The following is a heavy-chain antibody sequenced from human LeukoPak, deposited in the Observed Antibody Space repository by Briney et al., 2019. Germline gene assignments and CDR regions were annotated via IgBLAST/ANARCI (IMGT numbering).Heavy chain of an antibody. CDR2: IYYSGST. CDR1: GGSVSSGSYY. J-gene: IGHJ4*02. CDR3: ARGMTDSSGYYFDY. D-gene: IGHD3-22*01. V-gene: IGHV4-61*01. Sequence: SETLSLTCTVSGGSVSSGSYYWSWIRQPPGKGLEWIGYIYYSGSTNYNPSLKSRVTISVDTSKNQFSQKLSSVTAADTAVYYCARGMTDSSGYYFDYWGQGTLVTVSS.